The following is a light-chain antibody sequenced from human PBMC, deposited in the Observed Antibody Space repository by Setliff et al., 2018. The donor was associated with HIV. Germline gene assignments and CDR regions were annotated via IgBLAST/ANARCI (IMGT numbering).Light chain of an antibody. CDR3: SSYAITNTLP. CDR2: EVR. J-gene: IGLJ1*01. Sequence: QSALTQPASVSGSPGQSIIISCTGTSNDVGGYSHVSWYQQHPGKAPKLIIYEVRNRPSGVSNRFSGSRSGNTASLTISGLRAEDEADYYCSSYAITNTLPFGTGTKV. V-gene: IGLV2-14*01. CDR1: SNDVGGYSH.